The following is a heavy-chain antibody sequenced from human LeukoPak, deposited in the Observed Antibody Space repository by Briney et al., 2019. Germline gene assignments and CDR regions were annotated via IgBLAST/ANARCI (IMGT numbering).Heavy chain of an antibody. Sequence: ASVKVSCKASGGTFSSYAISWVRQAPGKGLEWMGGIIPIFGTANYAQKVQGRVTITTDDSTNTAYLELNSLRSEDTAVYYCEIDVKVQDEEDYCGQGPRVTVTS. CDR3: EIDVKVQDEEDY. D-gene: IGHD2-15*01. CDR1: GGTFSSYA. J-gene: IGHJ4*02. V-gene: IGHV1-69*05. CDR2: IIPIFGTA.